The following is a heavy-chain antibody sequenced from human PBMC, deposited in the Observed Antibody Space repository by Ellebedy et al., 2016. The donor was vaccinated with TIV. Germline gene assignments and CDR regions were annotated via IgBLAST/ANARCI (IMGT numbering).Heavy chain of an antibody. CDR1: GGSISSYY. J-gene: IGHJ5*02. Sequence: SETLSLXXTVSGGSISSYYWSWIRQPPGKGLEWIGYIYYSGSTNYNPSLKSRVTISVDRSKNQFSLKLSSVTAADTAVYYCARYLQEGRWWFDPWGQGTLVTVSS. CDR2: IYYSGST. V-gene: IGHV4-59*12. D-gene: IGHD4-11*01. CDR3: ARYLQEGRWWFDP.